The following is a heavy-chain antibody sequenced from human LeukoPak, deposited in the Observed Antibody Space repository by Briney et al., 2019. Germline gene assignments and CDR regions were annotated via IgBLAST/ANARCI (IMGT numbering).Heavy chain of an antibody. J-gene: IGHJ4*02. CDR2: IYYSGST. Sequence: PSETLSLTCTVSGGSISSYYWSWIRQPPGKGLEWIGYIYYSGSTNYNPSLKSRVTISVDTSKNQFSLKLSSVTAADTAVYYCARLGYYDSSGYITFDYRGQGTLVTVSS. CDR1: GGSISSYY. D-gene: IGHD3-22*01. CDR3: ARLGYYDSSGYITFDY. V-gene: IGHV4-59*08.